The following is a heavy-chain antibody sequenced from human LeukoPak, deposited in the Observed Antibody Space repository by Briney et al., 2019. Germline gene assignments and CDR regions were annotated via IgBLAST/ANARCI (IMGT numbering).Heavy chain of an antibody. Sequence: PSETLSLTCAVYGGSFSGYYWSWIRQPPGKGLEWIGEINHNGSTNYNPSLKSRVTISVDTSKNQFSLKLSSVTAADTAVYYCARGITMVRGAIIQYNWFDPWGQGTLVTVSS. CDR1: GGSFSGYY. CDR3: ARGITMVRGAIIQYNWFDP. D-gene: IGHD3-10*01. CDR2: INHNGST. V-gene: IGHV4-34*01. J-gene: IGHJ5*02.